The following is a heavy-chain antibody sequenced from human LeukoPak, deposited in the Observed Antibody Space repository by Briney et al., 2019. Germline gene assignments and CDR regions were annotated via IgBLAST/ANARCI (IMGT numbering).Heavy chain of an antibody. Sequence: SETLSLTCTVSGGSISSYYWSWIRQPPGKGLEWIGYIYYSGSTNYNPSLKSRVTISVDTSKNQFSLKLSSVTAADTAVYYCAGGPYASGWSGDAFDTWGKGPMVPALQ. D-gene: IGHD6-19*01. V-gene: IGHV4-59*01. CDR1: GGSISSYY. CDR2: IYYSGST. J-gene: IGHJ3*02. CDR3: AGGPYASGWSGDAFDT.